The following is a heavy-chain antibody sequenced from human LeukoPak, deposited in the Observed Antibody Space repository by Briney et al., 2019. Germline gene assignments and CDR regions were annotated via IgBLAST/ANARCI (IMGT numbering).Heavy chain of an antibody. V-gene: IGHV3-30*12. Sequence: GGSLRLSCAASGFTFSSYGMHWVRQAPGKGLEWVAVISYEGSNKYYVDSVKGRFTISRDNAKKSLYLQMDSLRAEDTAVYYCATHGYSELRYFDWSTNEWGQGTLVTVSS. CDR2: ISYEGSNK. J-gene: IGHJ4*02. CDR3: ATHGYSELRYFDWSTNE. D-gene: IGHD3-9*01. CDR1: GFTFSSYG.